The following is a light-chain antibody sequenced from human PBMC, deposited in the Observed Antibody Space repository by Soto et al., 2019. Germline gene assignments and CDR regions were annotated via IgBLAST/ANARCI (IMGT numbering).Light chain of an antibody. CDR1: QSLNSN. J-gene: IGKJ1*01. CDR2: GAS. Sequence: ETVMTQSPATLSVSPGERATLSCRASQSLNSNLAWYQQKPGQAPRLLIDGASDRATGIPDRFSGSGYGTEFTLSISSLQSEDFAVYYCQQYNTLPWTFGQGTKVEIK. CDR3: QQYNTLPWT. V-gene: IGKV3-15*01.